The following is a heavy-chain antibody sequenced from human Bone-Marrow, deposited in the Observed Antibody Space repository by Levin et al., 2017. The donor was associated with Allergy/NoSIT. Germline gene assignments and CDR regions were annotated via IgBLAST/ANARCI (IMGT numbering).Heavy chain of an antibody. CDR3: GGLTGPEW. CDR2: IKSNTVGGTS. D-gene: IGHD3-9*01. V-gene: IGHV3-15*01. Sequence: KPGGSLRLSCAASGFNFINAWMTWVRQAPGKGLEWVGLIKSNTVGGTSHYAAPVKGRFSISRDDSKNMVYLQMNSLQTEDTAVYYCGGLTGPEWGGQGTLVTVSS. J-gene: IGHJ4*02. CDR1: GFNFINAW.